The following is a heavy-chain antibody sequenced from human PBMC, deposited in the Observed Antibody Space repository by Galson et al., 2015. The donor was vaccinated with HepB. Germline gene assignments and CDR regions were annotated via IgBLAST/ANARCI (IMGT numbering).Heavy chain of an antibody. J-gene: IGHJ3*02. V-gene: IGHV7-4-1*02. CDR3: ARDNGDFWSGPNDAFDI. CDR1: GYTFTSYA. Sequence: SVKVSCKASGYTFTSYAMNWVRQAPGQGLEWMGWINTNTGNPTYAQGFTGRFVFSLDTSVSTAYLQISSLKAEDTAVYYCARDNGDFWSGPNDAFDIRGQGTMVTVSS. D-gene: IGHD3-3*01. CDR2: INTNTGNP.